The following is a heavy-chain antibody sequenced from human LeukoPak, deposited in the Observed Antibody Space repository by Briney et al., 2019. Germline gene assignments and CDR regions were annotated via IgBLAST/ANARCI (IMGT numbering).Heavy chain of an antibody. Sequence: GGSLRLSCAASGFTFSSYAMSWVRQAPGKGLEWVSAISGSGGSTYYADSVKGRFTISRDNSKNTLYLQMNSLRAEDTAVYYCAKNRQICGGDCYSSHYFDYWGQGTLVTVSS. CDR1: GFTFSSYA. CDR2: ISGSGGST. J-gene: IGHJ4*02. D-gene: IGHD2-21*02. V-gene: IGHV3-23*01. CDR3: AKNRQICGGDCYSSHYFDY.